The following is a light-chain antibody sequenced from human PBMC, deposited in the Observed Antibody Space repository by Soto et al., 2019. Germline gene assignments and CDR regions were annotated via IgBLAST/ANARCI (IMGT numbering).Light chain of an antibody. CDR1: EIVSSY. CDR3: QQRSNWPLT. Sequence: EIVLTQSPATLSLSPGERSTLSCRASEIVSSYLTWYQQKPGQAPRLLIYGASNRATGIPARFSGSGSGTDFTLTISSLEPEDFAVYFCQQRSNWPLTFGPGTKVDIK. CDR2: GAS. V-gene: IGKV3-11*01. J-gene: IGKJ3*01.